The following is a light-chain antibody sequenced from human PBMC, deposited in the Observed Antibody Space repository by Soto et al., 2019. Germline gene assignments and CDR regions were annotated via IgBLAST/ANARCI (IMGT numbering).Light chain of an antibody. CDR3: QQYGSSPPSWT. Sequence: ETVLTQSPGTLSLSPGERATLFCRASRSVSSSYLAWYQQKPGQAPRLLIYGASSRATGIPDRFSGSGSGTAFTLTISRLEPEDFAVYYGQQYGSSPPSWTFGQGTKVEIK. CDR1: RSVSSSY. J-gene: IGKJ1*01. V-gene: IGKV3-20*01. CDR2: GAS.